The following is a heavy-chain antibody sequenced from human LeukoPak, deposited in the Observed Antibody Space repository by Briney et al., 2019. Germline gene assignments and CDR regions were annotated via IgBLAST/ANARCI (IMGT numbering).Heavy chain of an antibody. J-gene: IGHJ3*02. Sequence: GASVKVSCKASGYTFTGYYIHWVRQAPGQGLEWMGWINPNSGDTNYAQKFQVRVTMTRDTSISAAYMELSRLRSDDTAVYYCARQGSGSHRAFDMWGQGTMVTVSS. V-gene: IGHV1-2*02. CDR2: INPNSGDT. CDR3: ARQGSGSHRAFDM. D-gene: IGHD1-26*01. CDR1: GYTFTGYY.